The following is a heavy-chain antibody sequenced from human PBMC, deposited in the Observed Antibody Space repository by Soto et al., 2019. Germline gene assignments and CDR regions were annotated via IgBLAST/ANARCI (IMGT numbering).Heavy chain of an antibody. CDR3: AKHAEYQLVSWFDP. CDR2: ISAGGGNT. Sequence: EVQLLESGGGLVQPGGSLNLPGAAPGSSLSTKPLSWVRQPPGKGREWVSGISAGGGNTYYADSVRGRFTISGDNSKDTLYLQITSLRAEDTAFYYCAKHAEYQLVSWFDPWGQGTLVTVSS. D-gene: IGHD2-2*01. CDR1: GSSLSTKP. J-gene: IGHJ5*02. V-gene: IGHV3-23*01.